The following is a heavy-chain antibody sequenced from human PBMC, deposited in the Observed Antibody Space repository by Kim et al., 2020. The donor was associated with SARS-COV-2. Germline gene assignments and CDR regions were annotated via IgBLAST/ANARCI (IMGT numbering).Heavy chain of an antibody. D-gene: IGHD4-17*01. CDR1: GFTFSSYA. CDR3: AKDHEIQAVTTSGY. CDR2: ISGSGGST. V-gene: IGHV3-23*01. J-gene: IGHJ4*02. Sequence: GGSLRLSCAASGFTFSSYAMSWVRQAPGKGLEWVSAISGSGGSTYYADSVKGRFTISSDNSKNTLYLQMNSLRAEDTAVYYCAKDHEIQAVTTSGYWGQGTLVTVSS.